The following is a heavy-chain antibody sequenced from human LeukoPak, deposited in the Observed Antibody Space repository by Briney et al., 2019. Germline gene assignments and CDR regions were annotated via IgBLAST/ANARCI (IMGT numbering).Heavy chain of an antibody. CDR3: ARDEIAVAGGNWFDP. CDR2: IYSGGST. CDR1: GFTVSSNY. D-gene: IGHD6-19*01. J-gene: IGHJ5*02. Sequence: GGSLRLSCAASGFTVSSNYMSWVRQAPGKGLEWVSVIYSGGSTYYADSVKGRFTISRDNSKNTLYLQMNSLRVEDTAVYYCARDEIAVAGGNWFDPWGQGTLVTVSS. V-gene: IGHV3-53*01.